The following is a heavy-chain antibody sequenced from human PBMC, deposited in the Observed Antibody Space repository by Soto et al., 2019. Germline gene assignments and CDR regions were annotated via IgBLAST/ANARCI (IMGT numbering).Heavy chain of an antibody. J-gene: IGHJ6*02. CDR3: AKDRSGDWVPYGMDV. Sequence: GGSLRLSCAASGFTFSSYAMSWVRQAPGKGLEWVSAISGSGGSTYYADSVKGRFTISRDNSKNTLYLQMNSLRAEDTAVYYCAKDRSGDWVPYGMDVWGQGTTVPVSS. V-gene: IGHV3-23*01. D-gene: IGHD2-21*02. CDR2: ISGSGGST. CDR1: GFTFSSYA.